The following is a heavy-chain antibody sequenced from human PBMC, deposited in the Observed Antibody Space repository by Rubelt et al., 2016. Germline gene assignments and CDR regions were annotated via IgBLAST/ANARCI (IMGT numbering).Heavy chain of an antibody. J-gene: IGHJ4*02. D-gene: IGHD2-21*01. CDR3: ARVGEAYCGGDCTYFDY. V-gene: IGHV4-59*01. Sequence: SLKSRVTISVDTSKNQFSLKLSSVTAADTAVYYCARVGEAYCGGDCTYFDYWGQGTLVTVSS.